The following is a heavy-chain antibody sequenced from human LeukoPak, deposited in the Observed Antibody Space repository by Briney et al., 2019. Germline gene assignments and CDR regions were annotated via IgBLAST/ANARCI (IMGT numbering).Heavy chain of an antibody. CDR1: GFTFSSYD. CDR2: IGTAGDT. D-gene: IGHD6-13*01. V-gene: IGHV3-13*01. Sequence: PGGSLRLSCAASGFTFSSYDMHWVRQATGKGLEWVSAIGTAGDTYYPGSVKGRFTISRENAKNSLYLQMNSLRAGDTAVYYCARNSAAGIVWYWGQGTLVTVSS. CDR3: ARNSAAGIVWY. J-gene: IGHJ4*02.